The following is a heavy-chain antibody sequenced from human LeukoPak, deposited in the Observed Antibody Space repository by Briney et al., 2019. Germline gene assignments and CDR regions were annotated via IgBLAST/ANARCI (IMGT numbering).Heavy chain of an antibody. CDR3: ARTTVTKTYYFDY. Sequence: PSETLSLTCTVSGGSISSYSWNWIRQPPGKGLEWIGNINNSGYTNNNPSLKSRVTISVDTFRNQFSLKLSSVTAADTAVYYCARTTVTKTYYFDYWGQGTLVTVSS. CDR1: GGSISSYS. V-gene: IGHV4-59*01. CDR2: INNSGYT. D-gene: IGHD4-17*01. J-gene: IGHJ4*02.